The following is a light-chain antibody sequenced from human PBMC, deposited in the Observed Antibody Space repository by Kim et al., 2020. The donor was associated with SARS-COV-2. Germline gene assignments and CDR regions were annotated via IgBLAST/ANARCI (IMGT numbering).Light chain of an antibody. Sequence: SPGERATRSCRASQSVSSSYLAWYQQKPGQAPRLLIYGASSRATGIPARFSGSGSGTDFTLTISRLEPEDFAVYYCQQYGSSPRTFGQGTKVDIK. V-gene: IGKV3-20*01. J-gene: IGKJ1*01. CDR2: GAS. CDR1: QSVSSSY. CDR3: QQYGSSPRT.